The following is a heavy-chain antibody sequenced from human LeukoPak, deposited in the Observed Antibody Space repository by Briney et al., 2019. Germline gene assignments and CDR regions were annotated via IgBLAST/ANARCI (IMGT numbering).Heavy chain of an antibody. V-gene: IGHV3-23*01. Sequence: GGSLRLSCAAPGFTFSSYAMSWVRQAPGKGLEWVSSISGSGGSTYYADSVRGRFTVSRDNSRNTLALQMNSLRAEDTAVYYCAGSPTVDAAFDIWGQGTMVTVSS. J-gene: IGHJ3*02. CDR3: AGSPTVDAAFDI. CDR1: GFTFSSYA. CDR2: ISGSGGST. D-gene: IGHD4-23*01.